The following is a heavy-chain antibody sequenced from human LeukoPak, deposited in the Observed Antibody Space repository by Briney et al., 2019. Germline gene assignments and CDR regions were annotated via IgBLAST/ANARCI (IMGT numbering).Heavy chain of an antibody. CDR1: GFTLSNHW. CDR3: SRRLDY. CDR2: VNRDGSET. V-gene: IGHV3-7*03. Sequence: PGGSLRLSCAASGFTLSNHWMTWVRQVPGRGPEWVANVNRDGSETYYLDSVKGRFTISRDNAKNSLYLQLNSLRVEDTAVYYCSRRLDYWGQGTLVTVSS. J-gene: IGHJ4*02.